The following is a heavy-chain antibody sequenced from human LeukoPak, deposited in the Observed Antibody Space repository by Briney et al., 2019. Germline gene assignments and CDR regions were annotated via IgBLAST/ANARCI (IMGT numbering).Heavy chain of an antibody. Sequence: SETLSLTCTVSGGSISSYYWSWIRQPPGKGLEWIGYIYYSGSTNYNPSLKSRVTISVDTPKNLFSLKLISVTAADTAVYYCARGSGENYYYYYYMDVWGKGTTVTVSS. CDR3: ARGSGENYYYYYYMDV. CDR1: GGSISSYY. CDR2: IYYSGST. V-gene: IGHV4-59*01. J-gene: IGHJ6*03. D-gene: IGHD7-27*01.